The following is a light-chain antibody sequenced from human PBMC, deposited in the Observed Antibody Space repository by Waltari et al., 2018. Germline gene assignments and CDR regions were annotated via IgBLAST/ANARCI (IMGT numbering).Light chain of an antibody. CDR1: QSISNW. CDR3: QQYDNYWT. Sequence: DIHMTQSPSTLSASVGDRVTITCRASQSISNWLAWYQQKPGKAPKLLIYKASNLESGVPSRFSPSGSGTESTLTISSLQPDAFATYYCQQYDNYWTFGQGTNVEI. V-gene: IGKV1-5*03. J-gene: IGKJ1*01. CDR2: KAS.